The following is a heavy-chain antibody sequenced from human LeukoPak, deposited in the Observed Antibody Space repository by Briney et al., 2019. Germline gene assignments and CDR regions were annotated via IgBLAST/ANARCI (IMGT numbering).Heavy chain of an antibody. V-gene: IGHV3-11*01. CDR1: GLTLSYYY. J-gene: IGHJ3*02. D-gene: IGHD6-13*01. CDR3: ARDEAAGTEDDAFDI. Sequence: GGCLILAFSTPGLTLSYYYGGWVRRARGDGLGLDSYISSYGSTIYYADSVKGRFTISRDNAKNSLYLQMNSLRAEDTAVYYCARDEAAGTEDDAFDIWGQGTMVTVSS. CDR2: ISSYGSTI.